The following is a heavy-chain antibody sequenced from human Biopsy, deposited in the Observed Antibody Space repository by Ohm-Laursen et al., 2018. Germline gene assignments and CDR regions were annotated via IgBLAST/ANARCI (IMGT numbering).Heavy chain of an antibody. CDR3: AKCMTGGSNYYFHH. CDR2: IWYDGSNK. CDR1: GFTFSSYE. Sequence: SLRLSCAASGFTFSSYEMNWVRQAPGTGLEWVAAIWYDGSNKNYADSVKGRSTISRDNSKNTLYLQMNSLRGEDTAVYYCAKCMTGGSNYYFHHCGQGTLVTVSS. D-gene: IGHD2-8*01. V-gene: IGHV3-33*06. J-gene: IGHJ4*02.